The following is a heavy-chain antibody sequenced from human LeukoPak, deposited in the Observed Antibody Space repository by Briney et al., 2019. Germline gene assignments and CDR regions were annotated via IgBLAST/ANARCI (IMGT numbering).Heavy chain of an antibody. CDR1: GFTFSSYA. J-gene: IGHJ4*02. Sequence: GGSLRLSCAASGFTFSSYAMHWVRQAPGKGLEWVAVISYDGSNKYYADSVKGRFTISRDNSKNTLYLQMNSLRAEDTAVYYCARDLGAAVAATHPYLKVTQRLALDYWGRGTLVTVSS. V-gene: IGHV3-30*04. CDR2: ISYDGSNK. D-gene: IGHD6-19*01. CDR3: ARDLGAAVAATHPYLKVTQRLALDY.